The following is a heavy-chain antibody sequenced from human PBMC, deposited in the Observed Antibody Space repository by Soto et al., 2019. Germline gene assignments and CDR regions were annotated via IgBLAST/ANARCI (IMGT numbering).Heavy chain of an antibody. CDR1: GYSFTSYW. Sequence: GESLKISCKGSGYSFTSYWIGWVRQMPGKGLEWMGIIYPGDSDTRYSPSFQGQVTISADKSISTAYLQWSSLKASDTAMYYCARHRGSSGDPYYYYGMDVWGQGTTVTVSS. CDR3: ARHRGSSGDPYYYYGMDV. J-gene: IGHJ6*02. D-gene: IGHD6-6*01. V-gene: IGHV5-51*01. CDR2: IYPGDSDT.